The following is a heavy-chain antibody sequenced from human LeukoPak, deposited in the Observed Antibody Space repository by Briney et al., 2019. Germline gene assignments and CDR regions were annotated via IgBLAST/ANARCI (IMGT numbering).Heavy chain of an antibody. D-gene: IGHD6-13*01. Sequence: ASVTVSCKASGYIFSDYYMHWVRQAPGQGLEWLGWINPKSGAADYAQQFRGRVTMTRDTSINTDYMEMKRVTSDDTAVYYCARGAEAETSPLDFWGQGTLVTVPS. CDR2: INPKSGAA. CDR1: GYIFSDYY. V-gene: IGHV1-2*02. CDR3: ARGAEAETSPLDF. J-gene: IGHJ4*02.